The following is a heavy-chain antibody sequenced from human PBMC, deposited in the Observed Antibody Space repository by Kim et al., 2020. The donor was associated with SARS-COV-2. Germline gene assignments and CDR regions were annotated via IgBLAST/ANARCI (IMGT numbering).Heavy chain of an antibody. CDR3: ARRGVGYGSSGL. D-gene: IGHD3-22*01. Sequence: SETLSLTCAVSGGSISSSNWWSWVRQPPGKGLEWIGEIYHSGSTNYNPSLKSRATISVDKSKNQFSLKLSSVTAADTAVYYCARRGVGYGSSGLWGQGTLVTVSS. CDR1: GGSISSSNW. CDR2: IYHSGST. V-gene: IGHV4-4*02. J-gene: IGHJ4*02.